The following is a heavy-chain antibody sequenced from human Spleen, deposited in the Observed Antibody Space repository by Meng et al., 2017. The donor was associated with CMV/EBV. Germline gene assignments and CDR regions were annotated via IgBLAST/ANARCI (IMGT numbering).Heavy chain of an antibody. D-gene: IGHD2-21*01. CDR3: AISQASQGYYYYYYGMDV. Sequence: ASVKVSCKASGYTFTSYGISWVRQAPGQGLEWMGWISAYNGNTNHAQRSQGRVTMTTDTSTSTAYMELRSLRSDDTAVYYCAISQASQGYYYYYYGMDVWGQGTTVTVSS. CDR1: GYTFTSYG. CDR2: ISAYNGNT. J-gene: IGHJ6*02. V-gene: IGHV1-18*01.